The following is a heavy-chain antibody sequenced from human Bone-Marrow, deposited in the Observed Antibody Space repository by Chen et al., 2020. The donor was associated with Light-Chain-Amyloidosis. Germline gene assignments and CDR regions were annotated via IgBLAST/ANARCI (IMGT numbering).Heavy chain of an antibody. V-gene: IGHV3-23*04. Sequence: EVQLVESGGGLLQRGGSLRLSCAASGFAFSSYAMSWVRQAPGKGLGWVSTISGSGGSRYYGDAGKGRLTISRDNSKNALFLQMNSLRAEDTAVYYCAKDISYDDILPGYPADAFDIWGQGTMVTVSS. CDR1: GFAFSSYA. J-gene: IGHJ3*02. CDR3: AKDISYDDILPGYPADAFDI. CDR2: ISGSGGSR. D-gene: IGHD3-9*01.